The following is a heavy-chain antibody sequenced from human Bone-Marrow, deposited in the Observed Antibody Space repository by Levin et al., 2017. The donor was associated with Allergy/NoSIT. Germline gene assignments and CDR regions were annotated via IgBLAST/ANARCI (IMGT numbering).Heavy chain of an antibody. CDR2: VYHSGSK. CDR1: GSSISSGYF. D-gene: IGHD5-24*01. J-gene: IGHJ6*02. CDR3: VKGVYRDGWSAAMDV. Sequence: GSLRLSCTVSGSSISSGYFWGWVRQSPGKGLEFIASVYHSGSKYDNPSLRSRVDISLDTSRNEISLKLRSVSASDTATYYCVKGVYRDGWSAAMDVWGQGTTVTVSS. V-gene: IGHV4-38-2*02.